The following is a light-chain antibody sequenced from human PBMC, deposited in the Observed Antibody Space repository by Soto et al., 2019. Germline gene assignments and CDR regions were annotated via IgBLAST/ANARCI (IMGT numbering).Light chain of an antibody. CDR2: KAS. CDR1: QSISSW. CDR3: QQYNTYSAGA. Sequence: DIQMTQSPSTLSASVGDRVTITCRASQSISSWLAWYQQKPGKAPKLLIYKASSLEGGVPSRFSGSGSGTEFTLTIDSLQPDDFATYYCQQYNTYSAGAFGQGTKV. J-gene: IGKJ1*01. V-gene: IGKV1-5*03.